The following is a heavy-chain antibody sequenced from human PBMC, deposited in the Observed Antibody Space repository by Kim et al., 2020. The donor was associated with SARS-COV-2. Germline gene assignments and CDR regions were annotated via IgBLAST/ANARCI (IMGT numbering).Heavy chain of an antibody. Sequence: ASVKVSCKASGYTFTTFAVYWVRRAPGQRLEWMGWVNGGNGNTRYSQKFQGRVSITRDTSATTAYLELSGLISEDTAVYYCAREAVAGSFDYWGEGTLVTVSA. D-gene: IGHD6-19*01. V-gene: IGHV1-3*01. CDR3: AREAVAGSFDY. CDR1: GYTFTTFA. CDR2: VNGGNGNT. J-gene: IGHJ4*02.